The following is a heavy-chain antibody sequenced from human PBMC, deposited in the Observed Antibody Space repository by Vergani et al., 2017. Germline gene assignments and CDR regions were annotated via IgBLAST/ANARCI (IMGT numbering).Heavy chain of an antibody. CDR3: ARGLPRIAAAGTKNVRAFDY. CDR1: CRSFSGYY. V-gene: IGHV4-34*01. CDR2: INHSGST. D-gene: IGHD6-13*01. Sequence: QVQLQQWGAGLLKPSETLSLTFAVYCRSFSGYYWTWIRQPPRKGLECIAEINHSGSTNYNPSLKSRVTISVDTSKNQFSLKLSSVTAADTAVYYCARGLPRIAAAGTKNVRAFDYWGQGTLVTVSS. J-gene: IGHJ4*02.